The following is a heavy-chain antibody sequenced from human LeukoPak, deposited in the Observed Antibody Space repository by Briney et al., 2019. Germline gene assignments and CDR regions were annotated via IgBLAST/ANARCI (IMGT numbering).Heavy chain of an antibody. Sequence: PSETLSLTCTVSGGSISSYYWSWIRQPPGKGLEWIGYIYYSGSTNYNPSLKSRVTISVDTSKNQFSLKLSSVTAADTAVYYCARHRGVNWYYYGSGSYPGAFDIWGQGTMVTVSS. CDR3: ARHRGVNWYYYGSGSYPGAFDI. CDR1: GGSISSYY. CDR2: IYYSGST. V-gene: IGHV4-59*08. D-gene: IGHD3-10*01. J-gene: IGHJ3*02.